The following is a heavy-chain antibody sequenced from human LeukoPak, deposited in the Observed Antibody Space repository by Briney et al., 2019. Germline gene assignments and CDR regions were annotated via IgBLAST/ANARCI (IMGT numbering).Heavy chain of an antibody. V-gene: IGHV3-20*04. CDR3: ARAPITSPFYFDY. CDR2: INWSGGST. D-gene: IGHD2-2*01. CDR1: GFTFSTYG. Sequence: GRSLRLSCVASGFTFSTYGMHWVRQVPGKGLEWVSGINWSGGSTGYADPLRGRFTISRDNAKNSLYLQMDSLRAEDTALYYCARAPITSPFYFDYWGQGTLVTVSS. J-gene: IGHJ4*02.